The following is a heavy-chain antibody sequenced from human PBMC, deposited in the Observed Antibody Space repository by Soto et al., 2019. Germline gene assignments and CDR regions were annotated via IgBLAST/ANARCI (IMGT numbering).Heavy chain of an antibody. Sequence: ASVKVSCKASGYTFTSYGISWVRQAPGQGLEWMGWISAYNGNTNYARKLRGRVPMPNDTSTSTAYMGLRGLRFGDPAVFFCGRGGGESFLRYFDWLPPAGALRGNWFAPWGQGTLVTVSS. V-gene: IGHV1-18*01. D-gene: IGHD3-9*01. CDR3: GRGGGESFLRYFDWLPPAGALRGNWFAP. CDR2: ISAYNGNT. J-gene: IGHJ5*02. CDR1: GYTFTSYG.